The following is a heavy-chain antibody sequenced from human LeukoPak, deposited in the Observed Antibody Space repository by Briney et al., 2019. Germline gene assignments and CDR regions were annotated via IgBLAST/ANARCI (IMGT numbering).Heavy chain of an antibody. Sequence: GASVKVSCKASGYTFTSYGISWVRQAPGQGLEWMGWISAYNGNTNYAQKLQGRVTVTTDTSTDTAYMELSSLRSEDTAVYYCATGYSSSWPYYYYYMDVWGKGTTVTISS. J-gene: IGHJ6*03. CDR2: ISAYNGNT. D-gene: IGHD6-13*01. V-gene: IGHV1-18*01. CDR1: GYTFTSYG. CDR3: ATGYSSSWPYYYYYMDV.